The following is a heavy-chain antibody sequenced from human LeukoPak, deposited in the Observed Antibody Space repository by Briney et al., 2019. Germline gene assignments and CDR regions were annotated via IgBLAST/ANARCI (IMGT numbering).Heavy chain of an antibody. CDR1: RGTLSSYA. Sequence: SVKVSCKASRGTLSSYAISWVRQAPGQGLEWMGGIIPIFGTANYAQKFQGRVTITADESTSTAYMELSSLRSEDTAVYYCARVVTRRNFWSGYYHDYWGQGTLVTVSS. V-gene: IGHV1-69*01. CDR3: ARVVTRRNFWSGYYHDY. J-gene: IGHJ4*02. D-gene: IGHD3-3*01. CDR2: IIPIFGTA.